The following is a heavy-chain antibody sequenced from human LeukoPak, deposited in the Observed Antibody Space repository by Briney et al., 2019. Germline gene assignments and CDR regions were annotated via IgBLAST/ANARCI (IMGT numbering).Heavy chain of an antibody. V-gene: IGHV3-23*01. CDR1: GFIFNNYA. Sequence: RSGGSLRLSCAASGFIFNNYAMSWVRQAPGKGLEWLSAISGSGGSTYYADSVKGRFTISRDNSKNTLYLQMNSLRAEDTAVYYCAKDRRDSGSYHYYFDYWGQGTLVTVSS. J-gene: IGHJ4*02. CDR3: AKDRRDSGSYHYYFDY. D-gene: IGHD1-26*01. CDR2: ISGSGGST.